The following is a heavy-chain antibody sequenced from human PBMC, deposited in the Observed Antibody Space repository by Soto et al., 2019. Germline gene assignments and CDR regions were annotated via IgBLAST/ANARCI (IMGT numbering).Heavy chain of an antibody. Sequence: ASVKVSCKASGYTFTSYYMHWVRQAPGQGLEWMGIINPSGGSTSYAQKFQGRVTMTRDTSTSTVYMELSSLRSEDTAVYYCARDAAVAGKGGYYYYGMDVWGQGTTVTVSS. D-gene: IGHD6-19*01. CDR1: GYTFTSYY. V-gene: IGHV1-46*03. J-gene: IGHJ6*02. CDR2: INPSGGST. CDR3: ARDAAVAGKGGYYYYGMDV.